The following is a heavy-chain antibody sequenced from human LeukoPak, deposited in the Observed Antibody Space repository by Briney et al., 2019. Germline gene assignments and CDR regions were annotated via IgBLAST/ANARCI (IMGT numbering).Heavy chain of an antibody. J-gene: IGHJ6*03. V-gene: IGHV3-11*01. D-gene: IGHD4-17*01. Sequence: GGSLRLSCAASGFTFSDYYMSWIRQAPGKGLEWVSYISSSGRTIYYPDSVKGRFTISRDNAKNSLYLQMNSLRAEDTAVYYCARVRTVSGYYYYYMDVWGKGTTVTVSS. CDR1: GFTFSDYY. CDR2: ISSSGRTI. CDR3: ARVRTVSGYYYYYMDV.